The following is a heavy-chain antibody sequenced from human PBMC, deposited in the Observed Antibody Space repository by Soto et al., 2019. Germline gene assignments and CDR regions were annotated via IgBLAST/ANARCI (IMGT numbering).Heavy chain of an antibody. J-gene: IGHJ1*01. V-gene: IGHV1-69*06. D-gene: IGHD1-1*01. CDR2: VISASGSV. CDR1: GRIFSSFP. Sequence: QVQGVQSGAEVKKPGSSVKISCKASGRIFSSFPTSWVRQVPGQGLEWMGGVISASGSVTYAPKFQGRVTMTAVNSAGIGYMELTSLTSEDTAIYYCARVGSRDAYNCVLDQWGPGTMVTVSS. CDR3: ARVGSRDAYNCVLDQ.